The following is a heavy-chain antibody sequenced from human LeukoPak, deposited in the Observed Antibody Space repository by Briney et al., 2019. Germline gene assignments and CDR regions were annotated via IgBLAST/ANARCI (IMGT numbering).Heavy chain of an antibody. CDR3: ARDRYIQYSSGWYSFDY. V-gene: IGHV3-21*04. J-gene: IGHJ4*02. CDR2: ISSSSAYI. D-gene: IGHD6-19*01. CDR1: GFTFSTYS. Sequence: PGGSLRLSCAASGFTFSTYSMNWVRQAPGKGLEWVSSISSSSAYIYYADSVKGRFTISRDNAKNSLYLQMNSLRAEDTAVYYCARDRYIQYSSGWYSFDYWGQGTLVTVSS.